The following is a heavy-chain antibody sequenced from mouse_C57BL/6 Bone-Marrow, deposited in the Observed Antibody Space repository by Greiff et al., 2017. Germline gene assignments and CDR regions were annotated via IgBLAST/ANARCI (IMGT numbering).Heavy chain of an antibody. CDR2: ISNGGGST. CDR3: ARKGYYYGSSYEDNFDY. J-gene: IGHJ2*01. Sequence: EVKLMESGGGLVQPGGSLTLSCAASGFTFSDYYMYWVRQTPEKRLEWVAYISNGGGSTYYPDTVKGRFTISRDNAKNTLYLQMSRLKSEDTAMYYCARKGYYYGSSYEDNFDYWGQGTTLTVSS. V-gene: IGHV5-12*01. D-gene: IGHD1-1*01. CDR1: GFTFSDYY.